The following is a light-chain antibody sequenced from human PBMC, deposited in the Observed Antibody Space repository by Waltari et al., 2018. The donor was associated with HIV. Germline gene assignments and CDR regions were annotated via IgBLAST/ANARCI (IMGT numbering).Light chain of an antibody. CDR3: QQSSTVPRT. Sequence: DIRMTQSPGSLSASVGDRVTITCRASHNINSYLNWYHQKPGKAPKLLIYGASSLHSGVPSRFSGSGSGTDFTLTISSLQPEDFGTYYCQQSSTVPRTFGQGTKVEIK. J-gene: IGKJ1*01. V-gene: IGKV1-39*01. CDR2: GAS. CDR1: HNINSY.